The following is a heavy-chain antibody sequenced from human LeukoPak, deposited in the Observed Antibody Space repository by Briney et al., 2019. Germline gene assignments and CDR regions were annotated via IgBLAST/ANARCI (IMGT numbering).Heavy chain of an antibody. J-gene: IGHJ6*02. CDR1: GFTFSSSA. D-gene: IGHD3-3*01. CDR3: ARDTAGYDFWSGHERMDV. CDR2: ISHDGSNK. Sequence: PGGSLRLSCAASGFTFSSSAMSWVRQAPGKGLEWVAVISHDGSNKDYADSVKGRFTISRDNSKNTLYLQMNSLRAEDTAVYYCARDTAGYDFWSGHERMDVWGQGTTVTVSS. V-gene: IGHV3-30*04.